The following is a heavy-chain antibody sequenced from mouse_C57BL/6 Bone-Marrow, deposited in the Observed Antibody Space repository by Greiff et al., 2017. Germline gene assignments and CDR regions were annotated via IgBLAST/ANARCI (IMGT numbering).Heavy chain of an antibody. CDR1: GYTFTSYW. Sequence: VQLQQPGAELVMPGASVKLSCKASGYTFTSYWMHWVKQRPGQGLEWIGEIDPSDSYTNYNQKFKGKSTLTVDKSSSTAYMQLSSLTSEDSAVYYCARGVTTFYFDYWGQGTTLTVSS. D-gene: IGHD2-3*01. CDR3: ARGVTTFYFDY. J-gene: IGHJ2*01. V-gene: IGHV1-69*01. CDR2: IDPSDSYT.